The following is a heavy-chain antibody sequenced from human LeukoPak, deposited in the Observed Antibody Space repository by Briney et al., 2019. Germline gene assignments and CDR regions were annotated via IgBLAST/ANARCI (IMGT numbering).Heavy chain of an antibody. V-gene: IGHV4-38-2*02. J-gene: IGHJ4*02. CDR3: ARDCDFWSGYYGGGGDY. CDR2: IYHSGST. CDR1: GYSISSGCY. D-gene: IGHD3-3*01. Sequence: SETLSLTCTVSGYSISSGCYWGWIRQPPGKGLEWIGSIYHSGSTYYNPSLKSRVTISVDTSKNQFSLKLSSVTAADTAVYYCARDCDFWSGYYGGGGDYWGQGTLVTVSS.